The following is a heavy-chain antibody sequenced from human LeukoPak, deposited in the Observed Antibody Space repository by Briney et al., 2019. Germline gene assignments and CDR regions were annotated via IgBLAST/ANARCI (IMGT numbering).Heavy chain of an antibody. CDR3: ARVYSTTMVRGVYWFDP. J-gene: IGHJ5*02. CDR1: GGSISSSSYY. V-gene: IGHV4-39*07. CDR2: IYYSGST. Sequence: ASETLSLTCTVSGGSISSSSYYWGWIRQPPGKGLEWIGSIYYSGSTYYNPSLKSRVTISVDTSKNQFSLKLSSVTAADTAVYYCARVYSTTMVRGVYWFDPWGQGTLVTVSS. D-gene: IGHD3-10*01.